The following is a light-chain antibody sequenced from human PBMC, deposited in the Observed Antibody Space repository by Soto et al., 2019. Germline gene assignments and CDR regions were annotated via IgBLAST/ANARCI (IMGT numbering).Light chain of an antibody. CDR1: QRVSSH. CDR2: PAS. V-gene: IGKV3-15*01. CDR3: HQYNNWPWT. J-gene: IGKJ1*01. Sequence: ETVMTQSPCTLAVSPGDTATLSCRAGQRVSSHLEWYQQKPGKAPRRLIYPASTRATGIPVRFSGSGSETEFTLTIRSLQSEDSALYYCHQYNNWPWTFGQGTKVDIK.